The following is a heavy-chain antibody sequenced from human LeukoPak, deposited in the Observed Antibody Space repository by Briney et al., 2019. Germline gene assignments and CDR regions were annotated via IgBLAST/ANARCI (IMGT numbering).Heavy chain of an antibody. D-gene: IGHD6-13*01. CDR3: AKEGTPPYSSSWYASWFDP. CDR1: GFTFDNYG. Sequence: GGSLRLSCAASGFTFDNYGMSWVRQAPGKGLEWVSGINWNGGSTAYADSVKGRFIISRDNAKNFLYLQMNSLRAEDTAVYYCAKEGTPPYSSSWYASWFDPWGQGTLVTVSS. J-gene: IGHJ5*02. V-gene: IGHV3-20*04. CDR2: INWNGGST.